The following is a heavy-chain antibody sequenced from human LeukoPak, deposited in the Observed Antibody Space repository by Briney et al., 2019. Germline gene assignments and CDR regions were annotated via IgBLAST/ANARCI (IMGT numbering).Heavy chain of an antibody. CDR1: GFTFSTYN. CDR2: ISSGSSYI. CDR3: ARAFGSQDY. D-gene: IGHD3-3*01. V-gene: IGHV3-21*01. J-gene: IGHJ4*02. Sequence: GGSLRLSCAASGFTFSTYNMNWVRQAPGKGLEWVSSISSGSSYIYYADSVKGRFTISRDKAKNSLYLQMNSLRADYTAVYYGARAFGSQDYWGQGTLVTVSS.